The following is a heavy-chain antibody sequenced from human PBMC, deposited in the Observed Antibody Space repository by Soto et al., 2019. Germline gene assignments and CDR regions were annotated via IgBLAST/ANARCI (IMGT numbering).Heavy chain of an antibody. V-gene: IGHV1-3*01. D-gene: IGHD3-10*01. Sequence: ASVKVSCKASGYTFTSYSIHWVREAPGQRLECMGWINAGNGNTKYSQKFQGRVTITRDTSASTAYMELSSLRSEDTAVYYCASNLYYYGSGSYTYYYGMDVWGQGTTVTVSS. CDR2: INAGNGNT. J-gene: IGHJ6*02. CDR3: ASNLYYYGSGSYTYYYGMDV. CDR1: GYTFTSYS.